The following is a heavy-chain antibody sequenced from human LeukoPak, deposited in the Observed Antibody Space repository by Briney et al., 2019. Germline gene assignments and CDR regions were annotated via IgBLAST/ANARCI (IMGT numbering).Heavy chain of an antibody. D-gene: IGHD6-13*01. J-gene: IGHJ5*02. CDR3: TRHPPYSSSWYWFDP. Sequence: GGSLRLSCAASGFTFSGSAMHWVRQASGKGLEWVGRIRSKANSYATAYAASVKGRFTISRDDSKNTAYLQMNSLKTEDTAVYYCTRHPPYSSSWYWFDPWGRGTLVTVSS. CDR2: IRSKANSYAT. V-gene: IGHV3-73*01. CDR1: GFTFSGSA.